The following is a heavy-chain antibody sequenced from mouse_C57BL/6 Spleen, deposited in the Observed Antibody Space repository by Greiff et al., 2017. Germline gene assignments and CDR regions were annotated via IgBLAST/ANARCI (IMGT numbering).Heavy chain of an antibody. D-gene: IGHD2-12*01. CDR3: AREPHTNYAMDY. V-gene: IGHV5-17*01. Sequence: EVKLVESGGGLVKPGGSLKLSCAASGFTFSDYGMHWVRQAPEKGLEWVAYISSGSSTIYYADTVKGRFTISRDNATNTLFLQLTSLRSEDTAMYYCAREPHTNYAMDYWGQGTSVTVSS. CDR2: ISSGSSTI. CDR1: GFTFSDYG. J-gene: IGHJ4*01.